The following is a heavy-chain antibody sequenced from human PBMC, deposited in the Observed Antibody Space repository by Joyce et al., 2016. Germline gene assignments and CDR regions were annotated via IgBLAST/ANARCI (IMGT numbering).Heavy chain of an antibody. CDR2: ISAHHGNT. CDR1: GYIFTTYG. D-gene: IGHD3-22*01. Sequence: QVQLVQSGSEVKKPGASVEVSCKASGYIFTTYGISWVGQAPGQGFEWMGWISAHHGNTKYAQKFQGRVTMTIDTSTSTAYMELESLRSDDTAVYYCARDIHYYNSSGYYWGAFDIWGQGTMVSVSS. CDR3: ARDIHYYNSSGYYWGAFDI. V-gene: IGHV1-18*01. J-gene: IGHJ3*02.